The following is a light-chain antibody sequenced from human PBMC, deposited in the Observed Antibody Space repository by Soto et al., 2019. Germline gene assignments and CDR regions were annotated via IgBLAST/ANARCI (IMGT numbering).Light chain of an antibody. CDR2: ENN. CDR1: SSNIENNY. J-gene: IGLJ2*01. CDR3: GTWDTSLRAVV. V-gene: IGLV1-51*02. Sequence: QSVLTQPTSVSAAPGQRVTISCSGTSSNIENNYVSWYQHLPGTAPKLLIYENNKRPSGIPDRFSGSKSGTSATLGITGLQTGDEADYHCGTWDTSLRAVVFGGGTQLTVL.